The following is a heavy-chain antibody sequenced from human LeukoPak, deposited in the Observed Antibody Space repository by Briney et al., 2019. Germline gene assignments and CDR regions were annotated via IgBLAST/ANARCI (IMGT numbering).Heavy chain of an antibody. J-gene: IGHJ4*02. CDR2: IRYDGSNK. V-gene: IGHV3-30*02. CDR3: AKDQYCSSTSCYGPIYYFDY. Sequence: PGGSLRLSCAASGFTFSSYGMHWVRQAPGKGLEWVAFIRYDGSNKYYADSVKGRFTISRDNSKNTLYLQMNSLRAEDTAVYYCAKDQYCSSTSCYGPIYYFDYWGQGTLVTVSS. CDR1: GFTFSSYG. D-gene: IGHD2-2*01.